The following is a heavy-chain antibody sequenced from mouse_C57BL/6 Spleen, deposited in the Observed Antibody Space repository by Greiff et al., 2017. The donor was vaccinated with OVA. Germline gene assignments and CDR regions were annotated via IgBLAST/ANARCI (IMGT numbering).Heavy chain of an antibody. CDR1: GYTFTDYN. CDR2: INPNNGGT. V-gene: IGHV1-22*01. Sequence: EVQLQQSGPELVKPGASVKMSCKASGYTFTDYNMHWVKQSHGKSLEWIGYINPNNGGTSYNQKFKGKATLTVNKSSSTAYMELRSLTSEDSAVYYCASGGNYGDYYAMDYWGQGTSVTVSS. CDR3: ASGGNYGDYYAMDY. D-gene: IGHD2-1*01. J-gene: IGHJ4*01.